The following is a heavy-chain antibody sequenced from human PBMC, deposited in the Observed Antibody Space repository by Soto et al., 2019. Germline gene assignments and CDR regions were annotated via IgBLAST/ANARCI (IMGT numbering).Heavy chain of an antibody. D-gene: IGHD6-6*01. V-gene: IGHV1-69*13. CDR3: ARDRGRGYGSSSIYYYSFYGMDV. J-gene: IGHJ6*02. Sequence: SVKVSCKASGGTFSSCAISWVRQAPGQRREWMGGIIPIFGTANYAQKFQGRVTITADESTSTAYMELSSLRSEDTAVYYCARDRGRGYGSSSIYYYSFYGMDVWGQGTTVTVSS. CDR1: GGTFSSCA. CDR2: IIPIFGTA.